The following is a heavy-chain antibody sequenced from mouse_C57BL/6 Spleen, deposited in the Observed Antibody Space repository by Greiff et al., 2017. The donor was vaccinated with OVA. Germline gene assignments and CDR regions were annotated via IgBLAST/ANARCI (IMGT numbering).Heavy chain of an antibody. CDR3: ARDRAYYSSYYAMDY. D-gene: IGHD2-5*01. CDR1: GFNIKNTY. V-gene: IGHV14-3*01. J-gene: IGHJ4*01. Sequence: EVQLQQSVAELVRPGASVKLSCTASGFNIKNTYMHWVKQRPDQGLEWIGRIVPVNGTSKYAPKFQGKATITAETSSKTAYLQLSSLTSKDTAIYCCARDRAYYSSYYAMDYWGQGTSVTVSS. CDR2: IVPVNGTS.